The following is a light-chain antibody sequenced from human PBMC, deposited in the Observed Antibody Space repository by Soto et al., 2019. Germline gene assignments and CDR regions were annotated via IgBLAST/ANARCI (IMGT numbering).Light chain of an antibody. V-gene: IGKV3-11*01. Sequence: EIVLTQSPATLSLSPGERATIYCRASQSVANYLAWYQQKPGQAPRLLIYDASNRVTGIPARFSGGGSGTDFTLIINSLEPEDFAVYYCQQRSNWPRTFGQGTKVDIK. CDR1: QSVANY. CDR3: QQRSNWPRT. CDR2: DAS. J-gene: IGKJ1*01.